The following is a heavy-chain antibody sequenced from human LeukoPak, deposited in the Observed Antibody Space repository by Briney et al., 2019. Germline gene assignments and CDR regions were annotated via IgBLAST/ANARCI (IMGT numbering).Heavy chain of an antibody. CDR2: VSSSAGTT. J-gene: IGHJ4*02. Sequence: GGSLRLSCSASGFTFSSYSMNWVRQAPGKGLEWVSYVSSSAGTTYYADSVKGRFTISRDNAKNSLYLQMNSLRDEDTAVYYCMRDCKEQRSDAYNWPELCYWGQGTPVTVSS. CDR1: GFTFSSYS. D-gene: IGHD5-24*01. CDR3: MRDCKEQRSDAYNWPELCY. V-gene: IGHV3-48*02.